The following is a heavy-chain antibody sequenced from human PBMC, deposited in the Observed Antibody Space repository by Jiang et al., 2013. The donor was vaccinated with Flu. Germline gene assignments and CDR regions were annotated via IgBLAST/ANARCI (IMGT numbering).Heavy chain of an antibody. CDR1: GDSVSSNSAA. D-gene: IGHD6-13*01. CDR2: TYYRSKWYN. J-gene: IGHJ5*02. V-gene: IGHV6-1*01. CDR3: ARVEQQPLGGNWFDP. Sequence: TSQTLSLTCAISGDSVSSNSAAWNWIRQSPSRGLEWLGRTYYRSKWYNDYAVSVKSRITINPDTSKNQFSLQLNSVTPEDTAVYYCARVEQQPLGGNWFDPWGQGTLVTVSS.